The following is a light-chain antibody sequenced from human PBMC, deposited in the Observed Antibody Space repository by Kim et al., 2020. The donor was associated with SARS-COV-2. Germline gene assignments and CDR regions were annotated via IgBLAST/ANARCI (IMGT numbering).Light chain of an antibody. V-gene: IGKV1-39*01. CDR1: QGISTS. CDR3: QQSYTTPRT. Sequence: DVQMTQSPSSLSASVGDRVTITCRASQGISTSLNWYRQKPGKAPKLLISAASTLQSGVPSRFSGSGSGTDFTLTISSLQPEDFAIYHCQQSYTTPRTFGQGTKLEI. CDR2: AAS. J-gene: IGKJ2*02.